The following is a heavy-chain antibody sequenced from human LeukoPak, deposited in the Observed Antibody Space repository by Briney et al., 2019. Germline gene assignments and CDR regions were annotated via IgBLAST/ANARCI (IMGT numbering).Heavy chain of an antibody. V-gene: IGHV3-30*02. CDR3: AKAPRRYYDFWSGYPNWFDP. D-gene: IGHD3-3*01. J-gene: IGHJ5*02. CDR1: GFTFSSYG. CDR2: IRYDGSNK. Sequence: GGSLRLSCAASGFTFSSYGMHWVRQAPGKGLEWVAFIRYDGSNKYYADSVKGRFTISRDNSKNTLCLQMNSLRAEDTAVYYCAKAPRRYYDFWSGYPNWFDPWGQGTLVTVSS.